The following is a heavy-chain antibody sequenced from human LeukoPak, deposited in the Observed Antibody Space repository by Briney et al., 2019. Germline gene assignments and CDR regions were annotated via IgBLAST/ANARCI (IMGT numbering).Heavy chain of an antibody. Sequence: GGSLRLSCAASGFTFISYAIHWVRQAPGKGLEWVAVISFHGTDSFYADSVKGRFTISRDNSKNTLYLQMNSLRAEDTAVYYCANLDHDYGDYHPNTDYWGQGTLVTVSS. J-gene: IGHJ4*02. CDR2: ISFHGTDS. CDR1: GFTFISYA. D-gene: IGHD4-17*01. V-gene: IGHV3-30*04. CDR3: ANLDHDYGDYHPNTDY.